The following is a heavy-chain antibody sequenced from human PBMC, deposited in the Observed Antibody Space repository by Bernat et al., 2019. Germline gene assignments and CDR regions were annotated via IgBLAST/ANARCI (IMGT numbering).Heavy chain of an antibody. CDR3: ARPYGSGGYGY. CDR2: INAGNGNT. J-gene: IGHJ4*02. Sequence: QVQLVQSGAEVKKPGASVKISCKASGYTFTNYALHWVRQAPGQRLEWMGWINAGNGNTEYSQNFQGRVTITRDTSATTAYMELSGLRSEDTAVYSCARPYGSGGYGYWGQGTLVTVSS. CDR1: GYTFTNYA. D-gene: IGHD3-10*01. V-gene: IGHV1-3*01.